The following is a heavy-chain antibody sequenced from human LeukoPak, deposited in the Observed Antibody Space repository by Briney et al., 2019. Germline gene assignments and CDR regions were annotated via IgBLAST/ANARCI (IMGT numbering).Heavy chain of an antibody. D-gene: IGHD3-10*01. CDR2: IYYSGST. CDR3: ARVAKHFRGGLSFYYMDV. J-gene: IGHJ6*03. CDR1: GGSLTNYY. V-gene: IGHV4-59*01. Sequence: SETLSLTCTVSGGSLTNYYWSWIRQPPGKGLDWIGHIYYSGSTNYNPSLKSRVTISLDTSKNQFSLKVISVTAADTAVYYCARVAKHFRGGLSFYYMDVWGKGTTVTVSS.